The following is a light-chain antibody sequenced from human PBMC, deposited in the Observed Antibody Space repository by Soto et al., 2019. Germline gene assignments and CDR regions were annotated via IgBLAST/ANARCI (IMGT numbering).Light chain of an antibody. V-gene: IGKV3D-15*01. CDR1: QSVSNN. Sequence: EIVMTQSPATLSVSPGERATLSCRASQSVSNNLAWYQQRPGQAPSLLIYGASSRATGIPDRFSGSGSGREFTLTISSVEPEDFAVYICQQRSNWPPTFGQGTRLEIK. J-gene: IGKJ5*01. CDR3: QQRSNWPPT. CDR2: GAS.